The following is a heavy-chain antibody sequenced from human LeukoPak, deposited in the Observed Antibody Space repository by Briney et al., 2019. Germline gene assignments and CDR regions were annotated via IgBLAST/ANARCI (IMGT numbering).Heavy chain of an antibody. D-gene: IGHD5-12*01. CDR3: ARSPPSTGYDRFDT. Sequence: ASVKVSCKASGYMFNMNGISWVRQAPGQGLEWMGWISAFNGNTNYARNFQDRVTMTTDTSTSTAYMELTSLSSDDTAVYYCARSPPSTGYDRFDTWGQGTLVTVSS. J-gene: IGHJ4*02. V-gene: IGHV1-18*01. CDR1: GYMFNMNG. CDR2: ISAFNGNT.